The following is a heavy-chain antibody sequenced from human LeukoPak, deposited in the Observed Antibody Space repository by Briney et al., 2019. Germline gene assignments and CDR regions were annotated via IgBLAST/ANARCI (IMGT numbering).Heavy chain of an antibody. Sequence: SETLSLTCTVSGGSISSYYWSWIRQPPGKGLEWIGYIYYSGSTNYNPSLKSRVTISVDMSKNQFSLKLSSVTAADTAMYYCARDRAVTTPYNWFDPWGQGTLVTVSS. V-gene: IGHV4-59*01. J-gene: IGHJ5*02. CDR1: GGSISSYY. D-gene: IGHD4-17*01. CDR3: ARDRAVTTPYNWFDP. CDR2: IYYSGST.